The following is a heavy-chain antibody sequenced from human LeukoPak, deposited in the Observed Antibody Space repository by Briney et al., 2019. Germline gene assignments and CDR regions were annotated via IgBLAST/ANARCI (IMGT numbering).Heavy chain of an antibody. CDR3: AKGRPGGSGLDDP. CDR2: IRYDGSNR. Sequence: GGSLRLSCAASGFTFSSYGMHWVRQAPGKGLEWVAFIRYDGSNRYYADSVKGRFTISRDNSKNTLYLQMNSLRAEDTAVYYCAKGRPGGSGLDDPWGQGTLVTVSS. V-gene: IGHV3-30*02. D-gene: IGHD3-10*01. CDR1: GFTFSSYG. J-gene: IGHJ5*02.